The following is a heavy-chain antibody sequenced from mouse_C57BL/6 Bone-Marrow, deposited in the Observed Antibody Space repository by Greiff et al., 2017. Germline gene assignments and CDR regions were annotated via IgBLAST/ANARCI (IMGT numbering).Heavy chain of an antibody. Sequence: EVQLQQSGPELVKPGASVKISCKASGYSFTGYYMNWVKQSPEKSLEWIGEINPSTGGTTYNQKFKAKATLTVDKSSSTAYMQLQSLPSEDSAVYYCAREGRSLDYWGQGTTLTVSS. CDR2: INPSTGGT. V-gene: IGHV1-42*01. J-gene: IGHJ2*01. CDR3: AREGRSLDY. CDR1: GYSFTGYY.